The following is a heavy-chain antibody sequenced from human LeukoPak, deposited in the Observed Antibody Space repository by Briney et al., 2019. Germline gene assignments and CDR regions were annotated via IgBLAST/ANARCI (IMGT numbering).Heavy chain of an antibody. D-gene: IGHD2-2*02. CDR2: INPNSGGT. V-gene: IGHV1-2*02. J-gene: IGHJ6*03. Sequence: ASVKVSCKASGYTFTGYYMHWVRQAPGQGLEWMGWINPNSGGTNYAPKFQGRVTMTRDTSTSPAYMELSRLRSDDTAVYYCARGAPYCSSTSCYTYYYYMDVWGQGTLVTVSS. CDR3: ARGAPYCSSTSCYTYYYYMDV. CDR1: GYTFTGYY.